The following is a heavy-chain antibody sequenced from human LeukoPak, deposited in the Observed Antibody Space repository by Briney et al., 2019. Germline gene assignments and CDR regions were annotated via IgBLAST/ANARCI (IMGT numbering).Heavy chain of an antibody. J-gene: IGHJ4*02. CDR1: GGSFSGYY. CDR3: ASEYYDFWSGYWGGNYFDY. Sequence: SETLSLTCAVYGGSFSGYYWSWIRRPPGKGLQGIGESNHSGSTNYNPSLKSRVTISVDTSKNQFSLKLSSVTAADTAVYYCASEYYDFWSGYWGGNYFDYWGQGTLVTVSS. D-gene: IGHD3-3*01. CDR2: SNHSGST. V-gene: IGHV4-34*01.